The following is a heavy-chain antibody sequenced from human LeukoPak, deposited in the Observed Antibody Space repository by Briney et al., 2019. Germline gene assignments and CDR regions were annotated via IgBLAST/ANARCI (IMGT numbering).Heavy chain of an antibody. CDR3: ARSYSSSWYYFDY. J-gene: IGHJ4*02. V-gene: IGHV3-30-3*01. D-gene: IGHD6-13*01. Sequence: PGRSLRLSCAASGFTFRNYAMHWVRQAPGKGLEWVAVISYDGSDKDYADSVKGRFTISRDKSKNTLYLQMNSLRAEDTAVYYCARSYSSSWYYFDYWGQGTLVTVSS. CDR1: GFTFRNYA. CDR2: ISYDGSDK.